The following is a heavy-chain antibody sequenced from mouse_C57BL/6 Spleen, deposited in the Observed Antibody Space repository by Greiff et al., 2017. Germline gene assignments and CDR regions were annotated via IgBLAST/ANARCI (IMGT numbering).Heavy chain of an antibody. CDR1: GFTFSDYG. CDR2: ISSGSSTI. V-gene: IGHV5-17*01. Sequence: EVMLVESGGGLVKPGGSLKLSCAASGFTFSDYGMHWVRQAPEKGLEWVAYISSGSSTIYYADTVKGRFTISRDNAKNTLFLQMTSLRSEDTAMYYCAREPDYAMDYWGQGTSVTVSS. J-gene: IGHJ4*01. CDR3: AREPDYAMDY.